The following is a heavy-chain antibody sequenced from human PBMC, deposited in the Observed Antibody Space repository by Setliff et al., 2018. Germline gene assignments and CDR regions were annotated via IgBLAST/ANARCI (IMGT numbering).Heavy chain of an antibody. D-gene: IGHD6-19*01. CDR2: IYHSGDT. CDR3: ARYPRRGNGWYPYYVDV. V-gene: IGHV4-38-2*01. J-gene: IGHJ6*03. Sequence: SLTCAVSGYSISSDHYWGWIRQPPGKGLEWIGSIYHSGDTYYNPSLKSRATVSVDTSTSQFSLRLTSVTAADSAVYFCARYPRRGNGWYPYYVDVWGKGTTVTVS. CDR1: GYSISSDHY.